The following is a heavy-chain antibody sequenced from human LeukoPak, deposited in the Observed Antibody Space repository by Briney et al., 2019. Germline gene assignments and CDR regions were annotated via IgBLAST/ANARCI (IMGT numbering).Heavy chain of an antibody. D-gene: IGHD5-24*01. J-gene: IGHJ4*02. Sequence: GGSLRLSCAASGFTLSSYGMSWVRQAPGEGLEWVSAVSGSDYNTYYADSVKGRFTISRDNAKNSLYLQMSSLRDDDTAVYYCTRDRGWQQFDYWGQGTLVTVSS. CDR1: GFTLSSYG. CDR3: TRDRGWQQFDY. CDR2: VSGSDYNT. V-gene: IGHV3-23*01.